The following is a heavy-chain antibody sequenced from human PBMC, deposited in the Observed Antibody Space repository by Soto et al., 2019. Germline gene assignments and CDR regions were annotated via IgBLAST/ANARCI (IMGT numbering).Heavy chain of an antibody. CDR2: ISGTGGNT. J-gene: IGHJ4*02. V-gene: IGHV3-23*01. Sequence: GSLRLSCAASGFTFSTYAMSWVRQAPGKGLERVSTISGTGGNTYYADSVKGRFAVSRDFSKNTLYLQMNSLRAEDTAVYYCAKASMDTSGSFDYWGQGTLVTVSS. CDR3: AKASMDTSGSFDY. CDR1: GFTFSTYA. D-gene: IGHD3-22*01.